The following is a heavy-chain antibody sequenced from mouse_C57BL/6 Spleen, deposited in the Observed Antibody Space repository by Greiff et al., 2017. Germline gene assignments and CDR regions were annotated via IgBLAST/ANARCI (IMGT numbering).Heavy chain of an antibody. D-gene: IGHD2-4*01. CDR1: GYTFTSYW. J-gene: IGHJ4*01. Sequence: QVQLQQPGTELVKPGASVKLSCKASGYTFTSYWMHWVKQRPGQGLEWIGNINPSNGGTNYNEKFKSKATLPVDKSSSTAYMQLSSLTSEDSAVYYCARSGDDYDEDYYAMDYWGQGTSVTVSS. V-gene: IGHV1-53*01. CDR2: INPSNGGT. CDR3: ARSGDDYDEDYYAMDY.